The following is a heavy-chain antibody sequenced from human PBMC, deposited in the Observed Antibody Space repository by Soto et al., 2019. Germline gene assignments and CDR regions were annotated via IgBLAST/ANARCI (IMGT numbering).Heavy chain of an antibody. D-gene: IGHD2-2*01. CDR1: GFPFRNFW. V-gene: IGHV3-74*01. CDR3: TQSISSNSPFDY. CDR2: INSDGSST. J-gene: IGHJ4*02. Sequence: GGALRLSRSGSGFPFRNFWMHWVRQAPGKGLVWVSRINSDGSSTTYADSVKGRSTISRDNAKNTLYLQMNSLRAEDTAVYYCTQSISSNSPFDYWGQVALVTVSS.